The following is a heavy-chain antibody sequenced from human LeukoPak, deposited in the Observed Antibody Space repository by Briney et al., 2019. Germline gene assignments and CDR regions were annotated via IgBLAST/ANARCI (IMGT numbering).Heavy chain of an antibody. D-gene: IGHD2-2*01. V-gene: IGHV1-2*02. Sequence: ASVKVSCKASGYTFTGYYMHWVRQAPGQGLEWMGWINPNSGGINYAQKFQGRVTMTRDTSISTAYMELSRLRSDDTAVYYCARSRALGYCSSTSCLNFDYWGQGTLVTVSS. J-gene: IGHJ4*02. CDR1: GYTFTGYY. CDR2: INPNSGGI. CDR3: ARSRALGYCSSTSCLNFDY.